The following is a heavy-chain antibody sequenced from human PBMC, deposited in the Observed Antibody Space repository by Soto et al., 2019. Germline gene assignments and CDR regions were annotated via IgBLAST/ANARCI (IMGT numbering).Heavy chain of an antibody. CDR2: INYSGST. CDR3: GRDAVTKRDFYYYGMDV. CDR1: GGSFSGYD. V-gene: IGHV4-34*09. Sequence: SETLSLTCAVYGGSFSGYDWSWIRQPPGKGLEWIGEINYSGSTNYDPSLKSRVTMSVDTSKNQFSLNLTSVTAADTAVYYCGRDAVTKRDFYYYGMDVWGRGTTVTVS. J-gene: IGHJ6*02. D-gene: IGHD4-4*01.